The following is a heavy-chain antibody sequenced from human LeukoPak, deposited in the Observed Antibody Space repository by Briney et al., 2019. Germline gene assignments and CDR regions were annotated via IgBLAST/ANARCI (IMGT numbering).Heavy chain of an antibody. CDR1: GGSISTDNY. J-gene: IGHJ4*02. D-gene: IGHD1-26*01. V-gene: IGHV4-38-2*02. CDR3: ARTWDD. Sequence: PSETLSLTCTVSGGSISTDNYWSWIRQPPGKGLEWIGSIYHSGSTYYNPSLKSRVTISVDTSKNQFSLKLSSVTAADTAVYYCARTWDDWGQGTLVTVSS. CDR2: IYHSGST.